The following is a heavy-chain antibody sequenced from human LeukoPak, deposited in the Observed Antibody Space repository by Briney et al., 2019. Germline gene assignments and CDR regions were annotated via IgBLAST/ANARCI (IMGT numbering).Heavy chain of an antibody. V-gene: IGHV3-15*01. D-gene: IGHD4-17*01. CDR3: ADLGDYGVG. CDR1: GFTFGDYA. Sequence: PGRSLRLSCTSSGFTFGDYAMSWVRPAPGKGLEWVGRIKSRTDGGTIEYAAPVKGRFSISRDDSKNTLYLQINSLKTEDTAVYYCADLGDYGVGWGQGTLVTVSS. J-gene: IGHJ4*02. CDR2: IKSRTDGGTI.